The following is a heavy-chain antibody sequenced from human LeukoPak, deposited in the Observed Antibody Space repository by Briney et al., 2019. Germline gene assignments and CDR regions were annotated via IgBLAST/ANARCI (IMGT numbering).Heavy chain of an antibody. CDR1: GFTFSSYE. D-gene: IGHD3-9*01. J-gene: IGHJ4*02. CDR2: ISGSGNTI. Sequence: GGSLRLSCAASGFTFSSYEMNWVRQAPGKGLEWVSYISGSGNTIYYADSVKGRFTISRDNAKNSLHLQMNSLRVEDTAVYYCARLNYDTLTGYFKYYFDYWGQGTLVTVSS. CDR3: ARLNYDTLTGYFKYYFDY. V-gene: IGHV3-48*03.